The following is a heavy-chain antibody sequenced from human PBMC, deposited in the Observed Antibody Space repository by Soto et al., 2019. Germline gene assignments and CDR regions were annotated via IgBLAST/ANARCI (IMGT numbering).Heavy chain of an antibody. D-gene: IGHD6-13*01. CDR1: GYSFTNYG. J-gene: IGHJ4*02. CDR3: ATDLIAAAGTSFFNDY. V-gene: IGHV1-24*01. Sequence: ASVKVSCKASGYSFTNYGVTWVRQAPGKGLEWMGGFNPEDGKTNYAQNFQGRVTMTEDTSTDTAYMELSSLRSEDTAVYYCATDLIAAAGTSFFNDYWGQGTLVTV. CDR2: FNPEDGKT.